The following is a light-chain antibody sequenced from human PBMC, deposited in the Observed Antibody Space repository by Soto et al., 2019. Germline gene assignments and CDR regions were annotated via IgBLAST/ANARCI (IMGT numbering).Light chain of an antibody. J-gene: IGLJ2*01. CDR3: CSYAASSTSAV. V-gene: IGLV2-23*01. CDR1: SSDVGSYKL. CDR2: DGS. Sequence: QSALTQPASVSGSPGQSITISCTGTSSDVGSYKLVSWYQQHPGKAPQLMIYDGSERPSGVSNRFSGSKSGNTASLTISGLQAEDEADYYCCSYAASSTSAVFGGGTKLTVL.